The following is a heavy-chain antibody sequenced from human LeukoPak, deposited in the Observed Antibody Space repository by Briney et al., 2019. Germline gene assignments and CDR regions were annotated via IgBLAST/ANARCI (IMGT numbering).Heavy chain of an antibody. D-gene: IGHD3-10*01. Sequence: GGSLRLSCAASGFTFSSYAMSWVRQAPGKGLEWVSSISSSSSYIYYADSVKGRFTISRDNAKNSLYLQMNSLRAEDTAVYYCARDPQGAYYYGSGSYLGVAFDIWGQGTMVTVSS. V-gene: IGHV3-21*01. CDR2: ISSSSSYI. CDR3: ARDPQGAYYYGSGSYLGVAFDI. CDR1: GFTFSSYA. J-gene: IGHJ3*02.